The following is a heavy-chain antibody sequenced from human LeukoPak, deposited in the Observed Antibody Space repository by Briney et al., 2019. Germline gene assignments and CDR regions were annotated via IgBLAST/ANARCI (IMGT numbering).Heavy chain of an antibody. CDR1: GGSISNTNW. Sequence: PSETLSLTCGVSGGSISNTNWWTWVRQPPGKGLEWIGEVNLQGSTNYNPSLKSRVTISVDTSKNQFSLKLSSVSAADTAMYFCAKTGPLMGRFFDYWGQGIQVIVSS. V-gene: IGHV4-4*02. J-gene: IGHJ4*02. D-gene: IGHD3-10*01. CDR2: VNLQGST. CDR3: AKTGPLMGRFFDY.